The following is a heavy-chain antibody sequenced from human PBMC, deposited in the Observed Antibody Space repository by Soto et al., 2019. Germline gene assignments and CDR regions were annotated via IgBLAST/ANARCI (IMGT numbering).Heavy chain of an antibody. J-gene: IGHJ6*02. CDR1: GGSFSCYY. D-gene: IGHD6-6*01. CDR3: ARGGIAARPKNYYYGMDV. V-gene: IGHV4-34*01. CDR2: INHSGST. Sequence: PSETLSLTCAVYGGSFSCYYWSWIRQPPGKGLEWIGEINHSGSTNYNPSLKSRVTISVDTSKNQFSLKLSSVTAADTAVYYCARGGIAARPKNYYYGMDVWGQGTTVTVSS.